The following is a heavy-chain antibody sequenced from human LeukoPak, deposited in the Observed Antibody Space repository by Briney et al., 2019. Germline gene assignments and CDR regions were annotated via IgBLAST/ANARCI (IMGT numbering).Heavy chain of an antibody. V-gene: IGHV3-7*01. CDR3: ARDRHVDY. Sequence: GGSLRLSCAASGFTFSNYWMSWVRQAPGTGLEGVANIKEDGSEKYYVDSVKGRFTISRDNAKNSLYLQMNSLRAEDTATYYCARDRHVDYWGQGTLVTVSS. CDR1: GFTFSNYW. CDR2: IKEDGSEK. J-gene: IGHJ4*02.